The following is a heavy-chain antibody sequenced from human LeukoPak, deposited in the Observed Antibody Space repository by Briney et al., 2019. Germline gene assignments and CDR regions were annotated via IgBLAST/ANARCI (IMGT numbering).Heavy chain of an antibody. J-gene: IGHJ4*02. V-gene: IGHV3-23*01. Sequence: GGSLRLSCAASGFTFSSYAMSWVRQAPGKGLEWVSAISGSGGSTYYADSVKGRFTISRDNAKNSLYLQMNSLRAEDTAVYYCARDHLDFDYWGQGTLVTVSS. CDR3: ARDHLDFDY. CDR1: GFTFSSYA. CDR2: ISGSGGST.